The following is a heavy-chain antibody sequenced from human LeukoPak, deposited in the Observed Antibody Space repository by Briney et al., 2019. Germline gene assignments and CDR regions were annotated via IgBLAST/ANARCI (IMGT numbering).Heavy chain of an antibody. CDR2: ITSSGNTI. CDR3: ARANYYDISGYDY. CDR1: GFTFRSYE. J-gene: IGHJ4*02. D-gene: IGHD3-22*01. V-gene: IGHV3-48*03. Sequence: GGSLRLSCAASGFTFRSYEMNWVRQAPGKGLEWVSYITSSGNTIYYADSVKGRFTISRDNAKNSLYLQMNSLRAEDMAVYYCARANYYDISGYDYWGQGTLVTVSS.